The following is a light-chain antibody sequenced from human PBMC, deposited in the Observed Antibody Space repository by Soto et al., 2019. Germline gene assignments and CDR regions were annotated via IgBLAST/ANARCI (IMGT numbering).Light chain of an antibody. J-gene: IGKJ4*01. V-gene: IGKV1-27*01. CDR3: QQYNSSPLT. CDR1: KGIPNY. CDR2: AAS. Sequence: EIQMTQPPSSLSASVGARVTITYRARKGIPNYLSWYQQKPGKVPNLLIDAASTLQSVVPSRFSGSGPGTDFTLTISSLQPEDVATYYCQQYNSSPLTVGGGKKVESK.